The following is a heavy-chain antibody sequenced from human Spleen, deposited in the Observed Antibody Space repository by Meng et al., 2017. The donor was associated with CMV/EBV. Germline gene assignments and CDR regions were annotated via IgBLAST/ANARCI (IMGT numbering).Heavy chain of an antibody. CDR2: LYYSGTI. J-gene: IGHJ4*01. V-gene: IGHV4-39*01. Sequence: KVSGGSISSSSDDWSWIRQPPGKGLEWIGSLYYSGTIYYNPSLKSRVTISVDTSKNQFSLKVTSVTAADTAVYYCASEYSGYGVFDYWGHGTLVTVSS. CDR1: GGSISSSSDD. D-gene: IGHD5-12*01. CDR3: ASEYSGYGVFDY.